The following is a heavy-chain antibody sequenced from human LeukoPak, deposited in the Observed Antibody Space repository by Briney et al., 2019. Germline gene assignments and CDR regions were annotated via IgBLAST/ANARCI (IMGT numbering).Heavy chain of an antibody. V-gene: IGHV3-48*04. D-gene: IGHD2-2*01. CDR2: ISSSSTTI. Sequence: GGSLRLSCAASGFTFSDYSMNRVRQAPGKGLDWVSYISSSSTTIYYADSVKGRFTISRDNAKNSLFLQMNSLRAEDTAVYYCARGPREAGIVPDYWGQGTLVIVSS. CDR1: GFTFSDYS. J-gene: IGHJ4*02. CDR3: ARGPREAGIVPDY.